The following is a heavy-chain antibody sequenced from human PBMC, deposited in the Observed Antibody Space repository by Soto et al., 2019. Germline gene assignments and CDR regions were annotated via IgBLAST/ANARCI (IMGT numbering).Heavy chain of an antibody. CDR1: GGSISSGGYS. CDR3: ARRYYDSSGYFRFDY. V-gene: IGHV4-30-2*01. CDR2: IYHSGST. J-gene: IGHJ4*02. D-gene: IGHD3-22*01. Sequence: PSETLSLTCAVSGGSISSGGYSWSWIRQPPGKGLEWIGYIYHSGSTYYNPSLKSRVTISVDRSKNQFSLKLSSVTAADTAVYYCARRYYDSSGYFRFDYWGQGALVTVSS.